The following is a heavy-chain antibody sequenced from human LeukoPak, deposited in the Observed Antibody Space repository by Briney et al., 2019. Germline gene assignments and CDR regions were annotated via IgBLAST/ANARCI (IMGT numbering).Heavy chain of an antibody. V-gene: IGHV3-48*03. D-gene: IGHD6-19*01. Sequence: PGGSLRLSCVASGFTFSSYEMNWVRQAPGKGLEWVSYISSSGSTIYYADSVKGRFTISRDNAKNSLYLQMNSLRAEDTAVYYCARVQAGYFDYWGQGTLVTVSS. CDR1: GFTFSSYE. CDR3: ARVQAGYFDY. CDR2: ISSSGSTI. J-gene: IGHJ4*02.